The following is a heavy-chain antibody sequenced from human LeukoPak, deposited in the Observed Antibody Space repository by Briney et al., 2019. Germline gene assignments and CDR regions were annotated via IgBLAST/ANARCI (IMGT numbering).Heavy chain of an antibody. CDR2: INPNSGGT. D-gene: IGHD6-25*01. V-gene: IGHV1-2*02. CDR3: AREGAAAEDVNWFDP. Sequence: ASVKVSCKASGYTFTGYYMHWVRQAPGQGLEWMGWINPNSGGTHYAQKFQGRVTLIRDTSISTAYMELSRLRSDDTAVYYCAREGAAAEDVNWFDPWGQGTLVTVSS. CDR1: GYTFTGYY. J-gene: IGHJ5*02.